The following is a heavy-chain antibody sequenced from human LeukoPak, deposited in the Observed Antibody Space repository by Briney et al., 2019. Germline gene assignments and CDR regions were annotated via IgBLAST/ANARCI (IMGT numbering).Heavy chain of an antibody. Sequence: GGSLRLSCVASGFTFSSYGMHWVRQAPGEGLEWVAFIRYDGSVKSYADSVKGRFTVSRDTSKNTLYVQMNSLRPADTAVYYCAKEATPTVSGWNNWLDPWGQGTLVTVSS. J-gene: IGHJ5*02. CDR3: AKEATPTVSGWNNWLDP. D-gene: IGHD1-14*01. CDR2: IRYDGSVK. CDR1: GFTFSSYG. V-gene: IGHV3-30*02.